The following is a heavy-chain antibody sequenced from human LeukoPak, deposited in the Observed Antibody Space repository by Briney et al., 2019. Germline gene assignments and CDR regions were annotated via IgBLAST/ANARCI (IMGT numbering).Heavy chain of an antibody. D-gene: IGHD6-13*01. CDR1: GGSTNNYY. CDR3: AATTRVAATGTVLGY. Sequence: SETQSLTCTVSGGSTNNYYWSWIRQPPGKGLEWIGYIHYSGSTNYNPSLESRVTISVDTSKNQFSLKVTSVSAADTAVYYCAATTRVAATGTVLGYWGQGTLVTVSS. J-gene: IGHJ4*02. V-gene: IGHV4-59*08. CDR2: IHYSGST.